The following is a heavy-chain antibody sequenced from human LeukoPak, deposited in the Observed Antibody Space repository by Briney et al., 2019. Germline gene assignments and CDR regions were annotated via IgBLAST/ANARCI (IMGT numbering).Heavy chain of an antibody. CDR3: ARHSRSGYSGYENAFDI. Sequence: NPSETLSLTCTVSGGPISTYYWGWIRQPPGKGLEWIGSIYYSGSTYYNPSLKSRVTISVDTSKNQFSLKLSSVTAADTAVYYCARHSRSGYSGYENAFDIWGQGTMVTVSS. D-gene: IGHD5-12*01. V-gene: IGHV4-39*01. CDR2: IYYSGST. CDR1: GGPISTYY. J-gene: IGHJ3*02.